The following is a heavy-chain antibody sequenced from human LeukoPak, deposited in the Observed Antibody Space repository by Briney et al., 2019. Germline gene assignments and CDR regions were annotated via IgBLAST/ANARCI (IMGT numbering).Heavy chain of an antibody. Sequence: QAGGSLRLSCAASGFTFSSYAMSWVRQAPGKGLEWVAFIRYDGSNKYYADSVKGRFTISRDNSKNTLYPQMNSLRAEDTAVYYCAKERRTTIAAAGTTMDYWGQGTLVTVSS. CDR3: AKERRTTIAAAGTTMDY. V-gene: IGHV3-30*02. J-gene: IGHJ4*02. D-gene: IGHD6-13*01. CDR1: GFTFSSYA. CDR2: IRYDGSNK.